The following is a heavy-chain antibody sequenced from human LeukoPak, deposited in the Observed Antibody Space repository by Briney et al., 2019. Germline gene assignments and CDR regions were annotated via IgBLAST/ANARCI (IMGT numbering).Heavy chain of an antibody. J-gene: IGHJ4*02. Sequence: GGSLRLSCAASGFTVSSNYMNWVRQAPGKGLEWVSVIYSGGSTYYADSVKGRFTISRDNAKNRLYLQMNSLGAEDTAVYYCASTIGSAGTQYWGQGTLVTVSS. V-gene: IGHV3-66*01. D-gene: IGHD6-13*01. CDR1: GFTVSSNY. CDR2: IYSGGST. CDR3: ASTIGSAGTQY.